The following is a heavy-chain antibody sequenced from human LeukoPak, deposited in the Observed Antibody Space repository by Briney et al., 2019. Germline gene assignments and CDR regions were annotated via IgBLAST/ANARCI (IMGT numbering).Heavy chain of an antibody. J-gene: IGHJ4*02. V-gene: IGHV3-21*01. CDR1: GFTFSSYS. CDR3: ARDKSLGFGEVYEEIGVVDY. D-gene: IGHD3-10*01. CDR2: ISSSSSYI. Sequence: GGSLRLSCAASGFTFSSYSMNWVRQAPGKGLEWVSSISSSSSYIYYADSVKGRFTISRDNAKNSLYLQMSSLRAEDTAVYYCARDKSLGFGEVYEEIGVVDYWGQGTLVTVSS.